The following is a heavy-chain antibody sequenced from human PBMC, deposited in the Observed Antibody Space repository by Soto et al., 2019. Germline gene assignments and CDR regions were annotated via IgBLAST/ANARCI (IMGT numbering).Heavy chain of an antibody. CDR1: GFTFSRYP. V-gene: IGHV3-30-3*01. D-gene: IGHD6-13*01. J-gene: IGHJ4*02. CDR2: ISDDGNNK. CDR3: AQDGDDRSWGDFYY. Sequence: QVQLVEAGGGVVQPGRSLRLSCAASGFTFSRYPMHWVRQAPGKGLECVAVISDDGNNKFYADSVKGRLTISRDNSKNPLYLQMNSLRPQDTAMYYCAQDGDDRSWGDFYYWGQGTLVTVSS.